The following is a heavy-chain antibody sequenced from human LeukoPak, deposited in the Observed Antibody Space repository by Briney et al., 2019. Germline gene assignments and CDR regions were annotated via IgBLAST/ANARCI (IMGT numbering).Heavy chain of an antibody. CDR3: ARHSSVVRGWFDP. V-gene: IGHV4-4*09. CDR2: IYSGGNT. D-gene: IGHD2-15*01. Sequence: SETLSLTCTVSGGSISSYYWSWIRQPPGKGLEWIGYIYSGGNTNYNPSLKSRATISVDTSKNQFSLNLTSVTAADTAVYYCARHSSVVRGWFDPWGQGTLVTVSS. CDR1: GGSISSYY. J-gene: IGHJ5*02.